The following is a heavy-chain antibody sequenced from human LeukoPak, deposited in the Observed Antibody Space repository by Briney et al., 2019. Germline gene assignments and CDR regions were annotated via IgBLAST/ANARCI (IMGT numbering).Heavy chain of an antibody. CDR2: ISSTGKTI. D-gene: IGHD3-22*01. CDR1: GFTFSDHY. Sequence: GGSLRLSCAASGFTFSDHYMSWIRQSPGKGLEYISYISSTGKTIYYADSVKGRFTISRDNSKNTLYLQMNSLRAEDTAVYYCARGDYYDSTFYYYGMDVWGQGTTVTVSS. V-gene: IGHV3-11*04. J-gene: IGHJ6*02. CDR3: ARGDYYDSTFYYYGMDV.